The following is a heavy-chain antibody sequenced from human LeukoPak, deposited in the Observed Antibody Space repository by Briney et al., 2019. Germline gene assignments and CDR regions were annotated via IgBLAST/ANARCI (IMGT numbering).Heavy chain of an antibody. CDR3: ASYDSSGYRAFDV. D-gene: IGHD3-22*01. V-gene: IGHV4-30-4*01. Sequence: HPSETLSHTCTASGVSISSSGYYWSWIRQPPGKGLEWIGYIYYSGSTYYNPSLKSRVTISVDTSKNQFSLKLSSVTAADTAVYYCASYDSSGYRAFDVWGQGTMVTVSS. CDR1: GVSISSSGYY. J-gene: IGHJ3*01. CDR2: IYYSGST.